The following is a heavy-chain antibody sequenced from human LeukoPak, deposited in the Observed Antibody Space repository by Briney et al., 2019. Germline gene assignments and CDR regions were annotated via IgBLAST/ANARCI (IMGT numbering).Heavy chain of an antibody. CDR2: FDPEDGET. D-gene: IGHD1-26*01. V-gene: IGHV1-24*01. CDR1: GYTLTELS. J-gene: IGHJ4*02. Sequence: ASVKVSCKVSGYTLTELSMHWVRQAPGKGLEWMGGFDPEDGETIYAQKFQGRVTMTEDTSTDTTYMELSSLRSEDTAVYYCATIPPPVGARDYWGQGTLVTVSS. CDR3: ATIPPPVGARDY.